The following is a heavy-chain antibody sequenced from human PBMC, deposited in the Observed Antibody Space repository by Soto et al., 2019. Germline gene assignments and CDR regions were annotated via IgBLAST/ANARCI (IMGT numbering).Heavy chain of an antibody. D-gene: IGHD2-8*02. V-gene: IGHV1-2*02. Sequence: ASVXVSFRSSLYTFSSFYYIDWVRQAPGQGLEWMGWINPNSGGTHYPRKFQGRVTMSRDTSISTAYRELSSLKSDETAVYYSDTTGGQDTGGSYYLDYWGQGTLVTVSS. CDR1: LYTFSSFYY. CDR3: DTTGGQDTGGSYYLDY. J-gene: IGHJ4*02. CDR2: INPNSGGT.